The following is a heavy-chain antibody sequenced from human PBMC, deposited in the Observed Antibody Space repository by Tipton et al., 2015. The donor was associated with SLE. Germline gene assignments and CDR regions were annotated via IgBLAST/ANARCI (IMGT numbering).Heavy chain of an antibody. J-gene: IGHJ4*02. CDR3: ATPGYFGSGSSVAY. V-gene: IGHV4-39*07. Sequence: TLSLTCTVSGGSITSSSYYWVWIRQPPGKGLEWIGSIYSSGCTYYNPSLKSRISISVDTSKSQFSLKLNSVTAADTAVYYCATPGYFGSGSSVAYWGQGTLVAVSS. CDR2: IYSSGCT. CDR1: GGSITSSSYY. D-gene: IGHD3-10*01.